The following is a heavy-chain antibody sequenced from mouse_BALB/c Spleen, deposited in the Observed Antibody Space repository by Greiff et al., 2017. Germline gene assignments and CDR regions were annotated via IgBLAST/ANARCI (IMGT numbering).Heavy chain of an antibody. J-gene: IGHJ1*01. CDR1: GFSFTGYG. Sequence: QVQLTQSGPGLVAPSQSLSITCTVPGFSFTGYGANWVRQPPGKGLALLGMIWGDGNTDYNSALKSRLSISKDNSKNQVFLKMNSLQTDDTARYYCARDRYYGPYWYIDVWGAGATV. D-gene: IGHD1-1*01. CDR2: IWGDGNT. CDR3: ARDRYYGPYWYIDV. V-gene: IGHV2-6-7*01.